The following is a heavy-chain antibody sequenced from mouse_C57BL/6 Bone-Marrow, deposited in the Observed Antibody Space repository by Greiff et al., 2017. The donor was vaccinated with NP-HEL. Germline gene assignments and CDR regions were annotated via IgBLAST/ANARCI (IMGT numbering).Heavy chain of an antibody. CDR3: ARSTGEFDY. V-gene: IGHV1-61*01. CDR1: GYTFTSYW. D-gene: IGHD4-1*01. Sequence: QVHVKQPGAELVRPGSSVKLSCKASGYTFTSYWMDWVKQRPGQGLEWIGNIYPSDSETHYNQKFKDKATLTVDKSSSTAYMQLSSLTSEDSAVYYCARSTGEFDYWGQGTTLTVSS. CDR2: IYPSDSET. J-gene: IGHJ2*01.